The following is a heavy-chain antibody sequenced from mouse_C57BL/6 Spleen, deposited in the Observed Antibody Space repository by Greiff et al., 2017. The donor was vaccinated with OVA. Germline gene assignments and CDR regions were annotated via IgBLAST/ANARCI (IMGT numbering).Heavy chain of an antibody. CDR3: ARERAWFAY. CDR2: ISGGGGNT. J-gene: IGHJ3*01. Sequence: EVHLVESGGGLVKPGGSLKLSCAASGFTFSSYTMSWVRQTPEKRLEWVATISGGGGNTYYPDSVKGRFTISRDNAKNTLYLQMSSLRSEDTALYYCARERAWFAYWGQGTLVTVSA. V-gene: IGHV5-9*01. CDR1: GFTFSSYT.